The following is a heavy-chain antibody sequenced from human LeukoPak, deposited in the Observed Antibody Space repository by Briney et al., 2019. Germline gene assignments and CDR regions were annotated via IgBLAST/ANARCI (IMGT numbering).Heavy chain of an antibody. CDR2: IYYRVTS. V-gene: IGHV4-59*01. Sequence: PSETLSLTCTVSGDSISTYYWSWIRQPPGKGLEWIGYIYYRVTSDYNPSLKSRVTMSVDMTTRKISLKLSSVTAADTAVYYCARAGGGDGSGSLWGPGTLVTVSS. CDR1: GDSISTYY. CDR3: ARAGGGDGSGSL. J-gene: IGHJ4*02. D-gene: IGHD3-10*01.